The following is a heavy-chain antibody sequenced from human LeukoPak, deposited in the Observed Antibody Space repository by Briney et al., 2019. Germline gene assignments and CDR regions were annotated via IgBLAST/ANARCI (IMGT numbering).Heavy chain of an antibody. V-gene: IGHV3-30*02. J-gene: IGHJ6*03. D-gene: IGHD6-6*01. Sequence: PGGSLRLSCAASGFTFSSYGMHWVRQAPGKGLEWVAFIRYDGSNKYYADSVKGRFTISRDNSKNTLYLQMNSLRAEDTAVYYCAKGPIAALYYYYMDVWGKGTTATVSS. CDR3: AKGPIAALYYYYMDV. CDR1: GFTFSSYG. CDR2: IRYDGSNK.